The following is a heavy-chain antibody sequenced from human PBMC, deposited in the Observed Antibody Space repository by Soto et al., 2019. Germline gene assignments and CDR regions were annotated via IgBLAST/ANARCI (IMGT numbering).Heavy chain of an antibody. Sequence: PSETLSLTCTVSGGSISSYYWSWIRQPPGKGLEWIGYIYYSGSTNYNPSLKSRVTISVDTSKNQFSLKLSSVTAADTAVYYWARGGNYYDILTGYSNYFDYWGQGTLVTVSS. D-gene: IGHD3-9*01. V-gene: IGHV4-59*01. CDR3: ARGGNYYDILTGYSNYFDY. CDR1: GGSISSYY. CDR2: IYYSGST. J-gene: IGHJ4*02.